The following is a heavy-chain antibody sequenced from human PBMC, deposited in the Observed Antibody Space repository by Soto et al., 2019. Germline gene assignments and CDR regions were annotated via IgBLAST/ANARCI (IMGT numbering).Heavy chain of an antibody. D-gene: IGHD3-10*01. V-gene: IGHV1-58*01. CDR3: AADSSFMVRGVIIEYYFDY. Sequence: ASVKVSCNASGFTFTSSAVQWVRQALGQRLEWIGWIVVGSGKTNYAQKFQERVTITRDRSTSTAYMELSSLRSEDAAVYYCAADSSFMVRGVIIEYYFDYWGQGTLVTVSS. CDR1: GFTFTSSA. CDR2: IVVGSGKT. J-gene: IGHJ4*02.